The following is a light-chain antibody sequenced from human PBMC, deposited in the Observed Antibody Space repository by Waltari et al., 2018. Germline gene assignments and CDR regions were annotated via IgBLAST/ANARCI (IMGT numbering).Light chain of an antibody. Sequence: QSALTQPASVSGSPGQSIIISCTGTSSDIGGYNYVSWYQHHPGKAPKLMIYEVSNRPSGVSFRFSGSESGNTASLTISGLQAEDEADYYCCSYTSSTTPHVVFGGGTKLTVL. CDR3: CSYTSSTTPHVV. CDR2: EVS. CDR1: SSDIGGYNY. V-gene: IGLV2-14*01. J-gene: IGLJ2*01.